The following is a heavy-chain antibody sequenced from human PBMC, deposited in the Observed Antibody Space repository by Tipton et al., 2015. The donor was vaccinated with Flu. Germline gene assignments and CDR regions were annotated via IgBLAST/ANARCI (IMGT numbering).Heavy chain of an antibody. CDR3: ARHSPQGGARADPFDY. CDR2: ISYSGRT. V-gene: IGHV4-39*01. Sequence: TLSLTCTVSGGSISSSSYYWGWIRQPPGKGLEWIGSISYSGRTYYNPSLKSRVTISEDTSKNQFSLKLSSVTAADTAIYYCARHSPQGGARADPFDYWGQGTLGSVSS. J-gene: IGHJ4*02. CDR1: GGSISSSSYY. D-gene: IGHD3-16*01.